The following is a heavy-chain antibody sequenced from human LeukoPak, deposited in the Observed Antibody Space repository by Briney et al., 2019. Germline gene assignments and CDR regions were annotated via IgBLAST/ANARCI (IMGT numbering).Heavy chain of an antibody. J-gene: IGHJ4*02. CDR3: AKDLTVRGVIMAYYFDY. D-gene: IGHD3-10*01. CDR2: ISGSGGST. V-gene: IGHV3-23*01. Sequence: GGSLRLSCTASGFTFSSYAMSWVRQAPGKGLEWVSAISGSGGSTYYADSVKGRFTISRDNSKNTLYLQMNSLRAEDTAVYYCAKDLTVRGVIMAYYFDYWGQRTLVTVSS. CDR1: GFTFSSYA.